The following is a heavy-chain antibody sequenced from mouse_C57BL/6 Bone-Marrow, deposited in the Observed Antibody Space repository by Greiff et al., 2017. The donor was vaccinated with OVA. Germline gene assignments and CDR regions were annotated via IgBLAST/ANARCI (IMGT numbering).Heavy chain of an antibody. CDR2: IDPEDGDT. Sequence: EVQLQQSGAELVRPGASVKLSCTASGFNIKDYYMHWVKQRPEQGLEWIGRIDPEDGDTEYAPKFQGKATMTADTSSNTAYLQLSSLTSEDTAVYYCTTYYYGSSSAWFAYWGQGTTLTVSS. J-gene: IGHJ2*01. CDR3: TTYYYGSSSAWFAY. V-gene: IGHV14-1*01. D-gene: IGHD1-1*01. CDR1: GFNIKDYY.